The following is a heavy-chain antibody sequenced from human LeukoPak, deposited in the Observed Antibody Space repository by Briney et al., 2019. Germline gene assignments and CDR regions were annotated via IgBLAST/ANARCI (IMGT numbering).Heavy chain of an antibody. J-gene: IGHJ6*03. CDR2: ISGSGGST. Sequence: GGSLRLSCAASGFTFSSYAMSWVRQAPGKGLEWVSAISGSGGSTYYADSVKGRFTISRDNSKNTLSLQMNSLRAEDTAVYYCAKARRLIRFAYMDVWGKGTTVTVSS. D-gene: IGHD3-10*01. CDR1: GFTFSSYA. V-gene: IGHV3-23*01. CDR3: AKARRLIRFAYMDV.